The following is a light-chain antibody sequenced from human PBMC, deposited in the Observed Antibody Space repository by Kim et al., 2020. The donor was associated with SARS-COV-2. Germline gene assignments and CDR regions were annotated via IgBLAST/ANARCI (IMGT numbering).Light chain of an antibody. CDR2: AAS. CDR3: LKYDIYPWT. J-gene: IGKJ1*01. V-gene: IGKV1-17*03. CDR1: QDISSY. Sequence: ASVGDRVTITCRASQDISSYLAWFRQRPGKVPERLIYAASSLQSGVPSRFSGSGSGTEFTLTISSLQPEDFASYYCLKYDIYPWTFGQGTRVEIK.